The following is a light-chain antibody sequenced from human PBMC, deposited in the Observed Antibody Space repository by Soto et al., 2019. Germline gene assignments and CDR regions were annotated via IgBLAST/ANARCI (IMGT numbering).Light chain of an antibody. CDR3: TSDTTSSTLI. CDR1: SSDVGGYNY. CDR2: EVS. J-gene: IGLJ2*01. V-gene: IGLV2-14*01. Sequence: QSALTQPASVSGSPGQSITISCTGTSSDVGGYNYVSWYQQHPGTAPKLMIYEVSNRPSGVSNRFSGSKSGNTASLTISGLQAEDDSNYYCTSDTTSSTLIFGGGTKLTVL.